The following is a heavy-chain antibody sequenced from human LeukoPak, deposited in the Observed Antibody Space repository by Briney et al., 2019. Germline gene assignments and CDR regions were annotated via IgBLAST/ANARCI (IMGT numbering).Heavy chain of an antibody. CDR2: ISGSGGST. D-gene: IGHD6-13*01. Sequence: PGGSLRLSCAASGFTFSSYAMSWVRQAPGKGLEWVSAISGSGGSTYYADSVKGRFTISRDNSKNTLYLQMNSLRAEDTAVYYCARDLGDYSSSWYLYYYYGMDVWGQGTTVTVSS. CDR3: ARDLGDYSSSWYLYYYYGMDV. V-gene: IGHV3-23*01. CDR1: GFTFSSYA. J-gene: IGHJ6*02.